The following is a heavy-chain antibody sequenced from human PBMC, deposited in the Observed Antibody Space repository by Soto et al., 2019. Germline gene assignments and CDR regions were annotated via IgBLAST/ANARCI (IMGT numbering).Heavy chain of an antibody. V-gene: IGHV3-33*01. D-gene: IGHD1-26*01. CDR1: GFTFSSFG. CDR3: ARDPTTCGVGHTWLDT. Sequence: QVQLVESGGGVVQPGRSLRLSCAASGFTFSSFGMHWVRQAPGKGLEWVAVLWYDGSNEVYAESVKGRFTISRDSSKKKLYLQMNSLRFEDTSVYYCARDPTTCGVGHTWLDTWCQGTLVTVS. J-gene: IGHJ5*02. CDR2: LWYDGSNE.